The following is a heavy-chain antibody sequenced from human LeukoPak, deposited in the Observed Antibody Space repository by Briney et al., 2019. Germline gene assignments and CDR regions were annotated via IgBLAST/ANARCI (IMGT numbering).Heavy chain of an antibody. CDR1: SGSSSSTYYY. CDR2: IFYSGST. Sequence: SETLSLTCTVSSGSSSSTYYYWGWIRQPPGKGLEWIGTIFYSGSTYYNPSLKSRVTISVDTSKNQFSLKLSSVTAADTAVYYCAKVVGDGHYIDYWGQGTLVTVSS. J-gene: IGHJ4*02. CDR3: AKVVGDGHYIDY. V-gene: IGHV4-39*01. D-gene: IGHD2-15*01.